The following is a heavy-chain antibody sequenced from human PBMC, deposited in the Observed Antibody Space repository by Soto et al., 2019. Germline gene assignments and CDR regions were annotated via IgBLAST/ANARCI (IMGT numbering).Heavy chain of an antibody. D-gene: IGHD6-13*01. CDR1: GFTFSAYY. CDR3: ARSLLDEYSSSWRSAYYGMDV. CDR2: INPNSGGT. Sequence: QVQLVQSGAEVTKPGASVKVSCKASGFTFSAYYIYWVRQAPGQGLECIGWINPNSGGTNNGQKFQGRVNMTRDTSTSTVYLELSDLIPDDTAVYYCARSLLDEYSSSWRSAYYGMDVWGQGTTVTVSS. V-gene: IGHV1-2*02. J-gene: IGHJ6*02.